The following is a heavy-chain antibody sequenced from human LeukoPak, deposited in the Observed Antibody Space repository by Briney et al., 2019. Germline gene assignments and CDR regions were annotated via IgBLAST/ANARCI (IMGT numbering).Heavy chain of an antibody. CDR2: ISSSSAYI. V-gene: IGHV3-21*06. Sequence: GGSLRLSCVASGFIFSDYSMDWVRKAPGKGLELVSSISSSSAYIFYSDSVKGRLTISRDNAQSSLYLQMNSLRAEDTAVYYCARQAVARPFDLWGQGTMVAVSS. CDR3: ARQAVARPFDL. J-gene: IGHJ3*01. CDR1: GFIFSDYS.